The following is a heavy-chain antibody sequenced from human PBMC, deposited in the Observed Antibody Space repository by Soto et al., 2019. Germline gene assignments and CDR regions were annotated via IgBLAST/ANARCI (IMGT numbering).Heavy chain of an antibody. CDR3: ARDFPSPGNAFDI. J-gene: IGHJ3*02. CDR2: IIPIFGTA. CDR1: GGTFSSYA. Sequence: SVKVSCKASGGTFSSYAISWVRQAPGQGLEWMGGIIPIFGTANYAQKFQGRVTITADESTSTAYMELSSLRSEDTAVYYCARDFPSPGNAFDIWGQGTMVTVSS. V-gene: IGHV1-69*13.